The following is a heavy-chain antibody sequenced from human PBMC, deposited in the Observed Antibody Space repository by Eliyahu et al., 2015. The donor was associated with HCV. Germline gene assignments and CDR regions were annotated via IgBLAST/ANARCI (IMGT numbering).Heavy chain of an antibody. CDR2: IKSKTDGETT. CDR1: GFTFXIAW. D-gene: IGHD6-25*01. J-gene: IGHJ2*01. CDR3: TTGGGYPSNV. Sequence: EVQLXESXGGLVQPGGSLRXSCAASGFTFXIAWMXWVRQAPGKGXEWVGRIKSKTDGETTDYAAPVKGRFTISRDDSKNTLYLQMNSLKTEDTAVYYCTTGGGYPSNVWGRGTLVTVSS. V-gene: IGHV3-15*01.